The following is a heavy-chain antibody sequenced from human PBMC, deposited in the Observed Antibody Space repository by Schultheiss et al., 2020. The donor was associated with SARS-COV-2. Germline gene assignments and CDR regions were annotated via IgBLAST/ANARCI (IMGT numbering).Heavy chain of an antibody. CDR2: LSSLGGST. V-gene: IGHV3-23*01. CDR3: ARGELAYYYYYGMDV. D-gene: IGHD3-10*01. J-gene: IGHJ6*02. Sequence: GESLKISRVASGFTFSSRSMAWVRQAPGKGLEWVSALSSLGGSTHYADSVKGRFTISRDNFKNTLYLEMSSLRVDDTAVYFCARGELAYYYYYGMDVWGQGTTVTVSS. CDR1: GFTFSSRS.